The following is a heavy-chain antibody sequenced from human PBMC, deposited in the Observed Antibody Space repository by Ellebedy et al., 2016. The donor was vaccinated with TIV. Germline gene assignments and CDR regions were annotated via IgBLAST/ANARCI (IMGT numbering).Heavy chain of an antibody. V-gene: IGHV4-39*01. CDR2: IFDTGST. Sequence: SETLSLTCTVSGGSISGNSYYWGWIRQPPGTGLEWIGNIFDTGSTYYNPSLKSRVTISVDTSKNQFSLKLSSVTAADTAVYYCARSLLIFTFDKCYFDLWGRGTLVTVSS. CDR1: GGSISGNSYY. D-gene: IGHD3/OR15-3a*01. J-gene: IGHJ2*01. CDR3: ARSLLIFTFDKCYFDL.